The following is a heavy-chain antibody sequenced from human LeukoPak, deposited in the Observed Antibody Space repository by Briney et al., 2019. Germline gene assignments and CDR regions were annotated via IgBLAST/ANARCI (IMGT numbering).Heavy chain of an antibody. V-gene: IGHV3-7*01. Sequence: GGSLRLSCAASGFTFSSYWMSWVRQAPGKGLEWVANIKQDGSGKYYVDSVKGRFTISRDNAKNSLYLQMNSLRAEDTAVYYCAREYGDYVFDYWGQGTLVTVSS. CDR2: IKQDGSGK. CDR1: GFTFSSYW. CDR3: AREYGDYVFDY. J-gene: IGHJ4*02. D-gene: IGHD4-17*01.